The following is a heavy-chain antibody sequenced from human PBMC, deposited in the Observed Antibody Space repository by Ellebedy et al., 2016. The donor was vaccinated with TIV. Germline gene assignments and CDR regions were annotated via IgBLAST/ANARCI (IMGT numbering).Heavy chain of an antibody. CDR2: ISGSGGST. CDR3: PTDKLGWFGELFDY. V-gene: IGHV3-23*01. J-gene: IGHJ4*02. D-gene: IGHD3-10*01. Sequence: GESLKISCAASGFTFSSYARRWVRQAPGKGQEWVSAISGSGGSTYYADSVKGRFTISRDNSKNKLYLQMNSLRAEDTAVYYCPTDKLGWFGELFDYWGQGTLVTVSS. CDR1: GFTFSSYA.